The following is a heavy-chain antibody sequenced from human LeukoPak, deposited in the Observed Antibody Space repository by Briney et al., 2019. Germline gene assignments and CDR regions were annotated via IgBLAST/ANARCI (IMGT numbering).Heavy chain of an antibody. CDR2: IYYHENT. CDR3: AREGTYYYDSSGYSSWRFLDY. D-gene: IGHD3-22*01. J-gene: IGHJ4*02. Sequence: PSETLSLTCAVSGGSISSSRYYWGWIRQAPGKELEWIGSIYYHENTYYNSSLKSRVTISVDTSKNQFSLKLSSVTAADTAVYYCAREGTYYYDSSGYSSWRFLDYWGQGTLVTVSS. V-gene: IGHV4-39*07. CDR1: GGSISSSRYY.